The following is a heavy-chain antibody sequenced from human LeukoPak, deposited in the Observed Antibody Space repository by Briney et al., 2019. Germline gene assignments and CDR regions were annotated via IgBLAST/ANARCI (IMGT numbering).Heavy chain of an antibody. J-gene: IGHJ4*02. CDR3: ARQNLYGDYAFDY. CDR1: GGSISSYY. CDR2: FYSSGST. V-gene: IGHV4-4*07. D-gene: IGHD4-17*01. Sequence: KPSETLSLTCTVSGGSISSYYWSWIRQPAGKGLEWIGRFYSSGSTNYNPSLKSRVTISVDTSKNQFSLKLSSVTAADTAVYYCARQNLYGDYAFDYWGQGTLVTVSS.